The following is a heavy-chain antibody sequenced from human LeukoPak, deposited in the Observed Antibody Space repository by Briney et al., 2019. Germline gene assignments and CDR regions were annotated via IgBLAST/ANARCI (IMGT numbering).Heavy chain of an antibody. V-gene: IGHV1-69*13. CDR3: ARDRPYTVTTGWFDP. Sequence: VKVSCKASGGTFSSYAISWVRQAPGQGLEWMGGIIPIFGTANYAQKFQGRVTITADESTSTAYMELSSLRSEDTAVYYCARDRPYTVTTGWFDPWGQGTLVTVSS. CDR1: GGTFSSYA. CDR2: IIPIFGTA. D-gene: IGHD4-17*01. J-gene: IGHJ5*02.